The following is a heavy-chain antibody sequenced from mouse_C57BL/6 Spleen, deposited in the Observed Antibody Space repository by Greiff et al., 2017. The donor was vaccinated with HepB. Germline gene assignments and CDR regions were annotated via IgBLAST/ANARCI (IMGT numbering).Heavy chain of an antibody. CDR1: GYSFTGYY. CDR3: ARSRGGSSDY. V-gene: IGHV1-42*01. Sequence: EVKLMESGPELVKPGASVKISCKASGYSFTGYYMNWVKQSPEKSLEWIGEINPSTGGTTYNQKFKAKATLTVDKSSSTAYMQLKSLTSEDSAVYYCARSRGGSSDYWGQGTTLTVSS. CDR2: INPSTGGT. J-gene: IGHJ2*01.